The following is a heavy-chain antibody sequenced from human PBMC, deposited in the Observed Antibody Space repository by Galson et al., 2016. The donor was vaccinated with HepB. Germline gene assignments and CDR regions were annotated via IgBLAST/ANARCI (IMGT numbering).Heavy chain of an antibody. J-gene: IGHJ5*01. CDR1: LFTFSSYG. CDR3: VKEGAWFGGDWFDP. V-gene: IGHV3-33*06. Sequence: SLRLSCAASLFTFSSYGMHWVRQAPGKGLEWVAMIWYDGSNKFYADSVKGRFTISRDNSKNTLYLQMNNLRVEDTAVYYCVKEGAWFGGDWFDPWGQGTLVIVSS. D-gene: IGHD3-10*01. CDR2: IWYDGSNK.